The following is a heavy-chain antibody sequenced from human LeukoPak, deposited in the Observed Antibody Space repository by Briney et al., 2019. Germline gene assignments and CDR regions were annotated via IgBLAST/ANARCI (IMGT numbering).Heavy chain of an antibody. D-gene: IGHD6-19*01. J-gene: IGHJ4*02. V-gene: IGHV3-15*01. CDR3: ATGVAVAGLVPFDY. Sequence: GGSLRLSCAASGFTFSNAWMSWVRQALEKGLEWVGRIKRKSNGGTIDYAAPVKGRFTISRDDSKNTLYLQMNSLKTEDTAIYYCATGVAVAGLVPFDYWGQGTLVTVSS. CDR2: IKRKSNGGTI. CDR1: GFTFSNAW.